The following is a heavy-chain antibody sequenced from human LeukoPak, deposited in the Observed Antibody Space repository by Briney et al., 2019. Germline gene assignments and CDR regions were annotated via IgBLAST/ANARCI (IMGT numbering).Heavy chain of an antibody. CDR2: IYHSGST. D-gene: IGHD4-17*01. CDR3: ARYGDYFWYFDL. V-gene: IGHV4-30-2*01. Sequence: SETLSLTCTVSGGSISSGGYYWSWIRQPPGKGLEWIGYIYHSGSTYYNPSLKSRVTISVDRSKNQFSLKLSSVTAADTAVYYCARYGDYFWYFDLWGRGTLVTVSS. CDR1: GGSISSGGYY. J-gene: IGHJ2*01.